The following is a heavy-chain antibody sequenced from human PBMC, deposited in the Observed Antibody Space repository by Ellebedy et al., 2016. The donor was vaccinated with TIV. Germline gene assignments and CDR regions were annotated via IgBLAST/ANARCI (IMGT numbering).Heavy chain of an antibody. CDR1: GFTFGNYA. J-gene: IGHJ3*02. Sequence: GGSLRLSXVGSGFTFGNYAMTWVRQAPGKGLEWVSAISGSGGSTYYADSVKGRFTISRDNSKNTLYIQMNSLSAEDTAVYYCARDRRSSSSAFDIWGQGTMVIVSS. CDR3: ARDRRSSSSAFDI. CDR2: ISGSGGST. V-gene: IGHV3-23*01. D-gene: IGHD6-13*01.